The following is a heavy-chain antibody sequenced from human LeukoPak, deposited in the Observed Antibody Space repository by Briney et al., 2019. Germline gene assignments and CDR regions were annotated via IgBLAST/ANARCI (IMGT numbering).Heavy chain of an antibody. Sequence: GYIYYSGSTNYTPSLKSRVTISVDTSKNQFSLKLSSVTAADTAVYYCARENRPYSNYGMDVWGQGTTVTVSS. CDR3: ARENRPYSNYGMDV. D-gene: IGHD6-13*01. CDR2: IYYSGST. J-gene: IGHJ6*02. V-gene: IGHV4-59*01.